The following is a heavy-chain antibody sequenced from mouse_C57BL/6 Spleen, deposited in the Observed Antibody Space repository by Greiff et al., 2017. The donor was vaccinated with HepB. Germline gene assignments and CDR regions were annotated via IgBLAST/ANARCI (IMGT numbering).Heavy chain of an antibody. CDR2: IDPSDSYT. Sequence: QVQLQQPGAELVMPGASVKLSCKASGYTFTSYWMHWVKQRPGQGLEWIGEIDPSDSYTNYNQKFKGKSTLTVDKSSSTAYMQLSSLTSEDSAVYYCARRRSLERWYFDVWGTGTTVTVSS. CDR3: ARRRSLERWYFDV. CDR1: GYTFTSYW. J-gene: IGHJ1*03. D-gene: IGHD6-5*01. V-gene: IGHV1-69*01.